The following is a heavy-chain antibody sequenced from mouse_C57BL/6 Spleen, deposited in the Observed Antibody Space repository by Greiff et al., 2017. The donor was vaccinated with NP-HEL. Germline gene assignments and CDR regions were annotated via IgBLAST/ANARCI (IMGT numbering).Heavy chain of an antibody. D-gene: IGHD2-3*01. V-gene: IGHV1-19*01. CDR2: INPYNGGT. Sequence: VQLQQSGPVLVKPGASVKMSCKASGYTFTDYYMNWVKQSHGKSLEWIGVINPYNGGTSYNQKFKGKATLTVDKSSSTAYMELNSLTSEDSAVYYCARKGGYYLFAYWGQGTLVTVSA. CDR3: ARKGGYYLFAY. J-gene: IGHJ3*01. CDR1: GYTFTDYY.